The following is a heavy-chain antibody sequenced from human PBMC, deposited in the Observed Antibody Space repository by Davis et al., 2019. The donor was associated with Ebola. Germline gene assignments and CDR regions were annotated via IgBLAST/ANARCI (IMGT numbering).Heavy chain of an antibody. D-gene: IGHD3-16*02. CDR2: INHGGSS. CDR1: VGSFSDYY. CDR3: ARVNGDYYYYGMDD. Sequence: MPSETLSLTCAVYVGSFSDYYWSWIRQPPGKGLEWIGEINHGGSSKYNPSLRSRVTISVDTSKNQFFLKVSSVTAADTAVYYCARVNGDYYYYGMDDWGQGTTVTVSS. J-gene: IGHJ6*02. V-gene: IGHV4-34*01.